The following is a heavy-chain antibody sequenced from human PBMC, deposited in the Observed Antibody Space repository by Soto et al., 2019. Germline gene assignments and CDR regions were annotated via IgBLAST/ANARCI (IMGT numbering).Heavy chain of an antibody. D-gene: IGHD3-10*01. CDR2: INGDGSEE. CDR1: GFTFSTSW. CDR3: AAGFPPDY. Sequence: EVQLVESGGVFVQPGGSLRVSCAASGFTFSTSWMNWVRQAPGKGLEWVANINGDGSEEYYVDSVRGRFTISRDNVKNSLFLQMNSLRAEDTAVYYCAAGFPPDYWGQGTLVTVSS. J-gene: IGHJ4*02. V-gene: IGHV3-7*01.